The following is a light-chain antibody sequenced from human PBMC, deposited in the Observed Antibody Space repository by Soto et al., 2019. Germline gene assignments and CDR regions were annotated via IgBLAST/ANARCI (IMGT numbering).Light chain of an antibody. CDR2: GAS. V-gene: IGKV3-20*01. Sequence: EIVLTQSPGTLSLSPGERATLSCRASQSVSSSYLAWYQQKPGQAPRLLIYGASSRATGIPYRFSGSGSGTDFTLTISRLEPEDFAVYYCQQYRSSPYTFGQGTKLEIK. CDR1: QSVSSSY. CDR3: QQYRSSPYT. J-gene: IGKJ2*01.